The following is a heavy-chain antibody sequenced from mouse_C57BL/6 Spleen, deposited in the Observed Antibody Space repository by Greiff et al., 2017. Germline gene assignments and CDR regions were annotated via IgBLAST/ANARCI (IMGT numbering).Heavy chain of an antibody. CDR3: ARSEYYGRSYDAMDY. Sequence: VQLQQSGAALMKPGASVKLSCKATGYTFTGYWIEWVKQRPGHGLEWIGEILPGSGSTNYNEKFKGKATFTADPSSNTAYMQLSSLTTEDSAIYYGARSEYYGRSYDAMDYRGQGTSVTGSS. CDR2: ILPGSGST. CDR1: GYTFTGYW. J-gene: IGHJ4*01. D-gene: IGHD1-1*01. V-gene: IGHV1-9*01.